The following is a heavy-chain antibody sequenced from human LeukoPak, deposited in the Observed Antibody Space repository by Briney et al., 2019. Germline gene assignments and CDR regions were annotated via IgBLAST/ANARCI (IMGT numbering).Heavy chain of an antibody. V-gene: IGHV3-23*01. J-gene: IGHJ4*02. CDR2: ISGRDGST. Sequence: GKSLRLSCAASGFTFSSYAMTWVRQAPGKGLEWVSTISGRDGSTNYADSVKGRFTISRDNSKNTLYLQMNSLRAEDTALYYCAREEFDYWGQGTLVTVSS. CDR1: GFTFSSYA. CDR3: AREEFDY.